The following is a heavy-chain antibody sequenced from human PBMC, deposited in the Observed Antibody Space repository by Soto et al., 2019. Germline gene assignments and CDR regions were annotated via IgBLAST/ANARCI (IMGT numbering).Heavy chain of an antibody. Sequence: PGGSLRLSCAASGFTFSSYSMNWVRQAPGKGLEWVSSISSSSSYIYYADSVKGRFTISRDNAKNSPYLQMNSLRAEDTAVYYCARGQLLSAAFDIWGQGTMVTVSS. CDR2: ISSSSSYI. V-gene: IGHV3-21*01. CDR1: GFTFSSYS. CDR3: ARGQLLSAAFDI. D-gene: IGHD2-2*01. J-gene: IGHJ3*02.